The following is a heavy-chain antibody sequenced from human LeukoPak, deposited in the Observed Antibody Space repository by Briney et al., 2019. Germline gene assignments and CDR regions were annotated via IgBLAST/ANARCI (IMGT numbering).Heavy chain of an antibody. J-gene: IGHJ4*02. CDR2: ISGSGGNT. D-gene: IGHD2-15*01. Sequence: PGGSLRLSCAASGFTFSSYAMSWVRQAPGKWLEWVSGISGSGGNTYYTDSVKGRFTISRDNSKNTLYLQMNSLRAEDTAVYYCAKGPRVVLLAAYYWGQGTLVTVSS. CDR3: AKGPRVVLLAAYY. CDR1: GFTFSSYA. V-gene: IGHV3-23*01.